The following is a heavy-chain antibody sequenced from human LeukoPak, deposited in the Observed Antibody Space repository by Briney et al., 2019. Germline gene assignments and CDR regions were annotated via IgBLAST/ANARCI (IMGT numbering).Heavy chain of an antibody. J-gene: IGHJ4*02. D-gene: IGHD3-16*02. V-gene: IGHV1-2*02. CDR3: ARSLITFGGVIEYYFDY. CDR2: INPNSGGT. CDR1: GYTFTGYY. Sequence: ASVKVSCKASGYTFTGYYMHWVRQAPGQGLEWMGWINPNSGGTNYAQKFQGRGTMTRDTSISTAYMELSRLRSEDTAVYYCARSLITFGGVIEYYFDYWGQGTLVTVSS.